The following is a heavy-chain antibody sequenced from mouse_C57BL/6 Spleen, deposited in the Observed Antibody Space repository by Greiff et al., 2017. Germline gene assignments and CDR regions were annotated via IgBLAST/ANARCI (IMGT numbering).Heavy chain of an antibody. J-gene: IGHJ4*01. CDR2: IYPGSGST. V-gene: IGHV1-55*01. CDR1: GYTFTSYW. CDR3: ARGLLPYAMDY. Sequence: QVQLQQPGAELVKPGASVKMSCKASGYTFTSYWITWVKQRPGQGLEWIGDIYPGSGSTNYNEKFKSKATLTVDTSSSTAYMQHSSLTSEDSAVYYCARGLLPYAMDYWGQGTSVTVSS. D-gene: IGHD2-3*01.